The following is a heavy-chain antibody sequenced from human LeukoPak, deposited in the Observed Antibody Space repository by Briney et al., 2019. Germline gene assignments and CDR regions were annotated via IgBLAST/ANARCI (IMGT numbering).Heavy chain of an antibody. V-gene: IGHV3-23*01. CDR2: ISGSGGST. J-gene: IGHJ4*02. CDR3: AKDCGYSSSWYAIDY. CDR1: GFTFSSYA. Sequence: GGSLRLSCAASGFTFSSYAMSWVRQAPGKGLEWVSAISGSGGSTYYADSAKGRFTISRDNSKNTLYLQMNSLRAEDTAVYYCAKDCGYSSSWYAIDYWGQGTLVTVSS. D-gene: IGHD6-13*01.